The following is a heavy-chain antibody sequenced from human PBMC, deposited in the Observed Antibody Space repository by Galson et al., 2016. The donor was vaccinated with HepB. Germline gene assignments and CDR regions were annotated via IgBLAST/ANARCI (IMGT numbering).Heavy chain of an antibody. J-gene: IGHJ4*02. D-gene: IGHD5-24*01. CDR3: ASSPRRDGLPDY. CDR2: INEGGSEK. CDR1: GFTFSTYW. V-gene: IGHV3-7*03. Sequence: SLRLSCAASGFTFSTYWMGWVRQGPGKGLEWVANINEGGSEKYYVDSVKGRFTISRDNTNKSLDLHTNSLRVEATAVYYCASSPRRDGLPDYWGQGTLVTVSS.